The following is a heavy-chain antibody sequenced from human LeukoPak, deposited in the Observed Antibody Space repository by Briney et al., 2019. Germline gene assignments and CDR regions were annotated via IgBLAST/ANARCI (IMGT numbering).Heavy chain of an antibody. CDR3: AGGVGLWFGGNDY. CDR2: INHSGST. CDR1: GGSFSGYY. D-gene: IGHD3-10*01. V-gene: IGHV4-34*01. J-gene: IGHJ4*02. Sequence: SETLSLTCAVYGGSFSGYYWSWIRRPPGKGLEWIGEINHSGSTNYNPSLKSRVTISVDTSKNQFSLKLSSVTAADTAVYYCAGGVGLWFGGNDYWGQGTLVTVSS.